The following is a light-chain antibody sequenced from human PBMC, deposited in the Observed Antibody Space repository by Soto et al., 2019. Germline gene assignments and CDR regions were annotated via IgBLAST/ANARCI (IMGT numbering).Light chain of an antibody. J-gene: IGKJ3*01. CDR1: QSVSSSY. CDR2: GAS. CDR3: QQYGSSPL. Sequence: EIVLTQSPGTLSLSPGERATLSCRASQSVSSSYLAWYQQKPGQAPRLLIYGASSRATGIPDRFSGSGSGTDFTLTSSRLEPDDFAVYYCQQYGSSPLFGPGTKVDIK. V-gene: IGKV3-20*01.